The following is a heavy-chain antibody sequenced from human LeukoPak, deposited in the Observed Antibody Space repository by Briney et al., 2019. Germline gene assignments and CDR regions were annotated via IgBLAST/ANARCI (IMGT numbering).Heavy chain of an antibody. D-gene: IGHD6-13*01. J-gene: IGHJ4*02. CDR2: ISWDGGRK. V-gene: IGHV3-43*01. CDR3: AKDVGAAADPHHFDY. Sequence: GGSLRLSCAASGFTFDDYTMHWVRQAPGKGLEWVSLISWDGGRKHYADSVKGRFTISRDNSKNSLYLQMNSLRSEDTALYYCAKDVGAAADPHHFDYWGQGTLVIVSS. CDR1: GFTFDDYT.